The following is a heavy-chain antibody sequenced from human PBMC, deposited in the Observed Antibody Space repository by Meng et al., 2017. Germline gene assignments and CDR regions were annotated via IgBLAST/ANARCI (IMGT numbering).Heavy chain of an antibody. J-gene: IGHJ4*02. Sequence: QVQLVESGGGLVQPGRSRRLSCAASGFTFSSYGMHWVRQAPGKGLEWVAVIWYDGSNKYYADSVKGRFTISRDNSKNTLYLQMNSLRAEDTAVYYCARGGYSSGWPYFDYWGQGTLVTVSS. D-gene: IGHD6-19*01. CDR1: GFTFSSYG. CDR3: ARGGYSSGWPYFDY. CDR2: IWYDGSNK. V-gene: IGHV3-33*01.